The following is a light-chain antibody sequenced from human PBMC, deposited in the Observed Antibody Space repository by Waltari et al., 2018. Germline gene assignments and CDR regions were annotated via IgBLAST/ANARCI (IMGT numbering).Light chain of an antibody. CDR2: VNSDGSH. CDR1: SGPRNNI. J-gene: IGLJ3*02. Sequence: QLVVTQSPSASASLGASVKLTCTLSSGPRNNIIAWLQQRPEKGPRYLMNVNSDGSHIRGDEIPDRFSGSSSGAERYLTISSLQSEDEADYYCQTGGHGTWVFGGGTKLTVL. CDR3: QTGGHGTWV. V-gene: IGLV4-69*01.